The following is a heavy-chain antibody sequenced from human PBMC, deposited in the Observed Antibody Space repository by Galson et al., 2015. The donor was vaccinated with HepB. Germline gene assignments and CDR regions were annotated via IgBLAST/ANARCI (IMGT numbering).Heavy chain of an antibody. J-gene: IGHJ4*02. V-gene: IGHV1-69*13. CDR2: IIPMFGRA. CDR1: GGTFSSYA. Sequence: SVKVSCKASGGTFSSYAISWVRQAPGQGLEWMGGIIPMFGRANYAQKFQGRVTITADESMSTAYMELSGLRSEDTAVYYCAREGYAETDMVTPFDYWGQGTLVTVSS. CDR3: AREGYAETDMVTPFDY. D-gene: IGHD5-18*01.